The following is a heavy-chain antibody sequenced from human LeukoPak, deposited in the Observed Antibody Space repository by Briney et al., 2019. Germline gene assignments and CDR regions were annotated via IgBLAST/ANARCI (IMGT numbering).Heavy chain of an antibody. Sequence: ASVKVSCKASGYTFTNHGITWVRQAPGQGLEWMGWISAHDGNTNYAQKLQGRVTMTTDTSTSIAYMELRSLRSDDTAMYYCARAWIMVTSHLDFWGQGTLVTDSS. CDR1: GYTFTNHG. J-gene: IGHJ4*02. V-gene: IGHV1-18*01. CDR2: ISAHDGNT. CDR3: ARAWIMVTSHLDF. D-gene: IGHD2-21*02.